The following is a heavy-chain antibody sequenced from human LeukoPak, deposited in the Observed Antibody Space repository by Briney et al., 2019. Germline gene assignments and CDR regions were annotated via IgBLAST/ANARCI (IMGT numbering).Heavy chain of an antibody. CDR1: GYTFTGYY. Sequence: ASVKVSCKASGYTFTGYYMHWVRQAPGQGLEWMGWINPNSGGTNYAQKFQGRVTMTRDTSISTAYMELSRLRSDDTAVYYCATSELRFLKWLLSDYWFDPWGQGTLVTVSS. CDR3: ATSELRFLKWLLSDYWFDP. D-gene: IGHD3-3*01. CDR2: INPNSGGT. J-gene: IGHJ5*02. V-gene: IGHV1-2*02.